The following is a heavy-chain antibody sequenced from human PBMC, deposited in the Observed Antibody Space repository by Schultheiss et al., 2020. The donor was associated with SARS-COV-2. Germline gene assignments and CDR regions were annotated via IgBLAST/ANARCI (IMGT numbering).Heavy chain of an antibody. CDR2: IKSKTDGGTT. Sequence: GGSLRLSCAASGFTFSSYWMSWVRQAPGKGLEWVGRIKSKTDGGTTDYAAPVKGRFTISRDDSKNTLYLQMNSLKIEDTAVYYCTTWGPIVVAPHFDYWGQGTLVTVSS. D-gene: IGHD2-21*01. V-gene: IGHV3-15*01. CDR1: GFTFSSYW. CDR3: TTWGPIVVAPHFDY. J-gene: IGHJ4*02.